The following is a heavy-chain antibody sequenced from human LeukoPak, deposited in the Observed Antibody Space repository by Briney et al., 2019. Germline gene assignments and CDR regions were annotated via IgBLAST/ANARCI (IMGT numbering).Heavy chain of an antibody. CDR3: ATRGITGTTSLRY. J-gene: IGHJ4*02. D-gene: IGHD1-7*01. V-gene: IGHV1-24*01. Sequence: ASVKVSCKVSGYTLTELSMHWVRQAPGKGLEWMGGFDPEDGETIYAQKFQGRVTMTEDKSTDTEYMELSSLRSEDTAVYYRATRGITGTTSLRYWGQGPLVPVPS. CDR1: GYTLTELS. CDR2: FDPEDGET.